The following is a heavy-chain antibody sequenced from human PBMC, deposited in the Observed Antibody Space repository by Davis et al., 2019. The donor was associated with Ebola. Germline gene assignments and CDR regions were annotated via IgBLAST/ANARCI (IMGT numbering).Heavy chain of an antibody. CDR2: IDPSDSYT. CDR1: GYSFTSYW. J-gene: IGHJ4*02. V-gene: IGHV5-10-1*01. Sequence: GESLKIPCKGSGYSFTSYWISWVRQMPGKGLEWMGRIDPSDSYTNYSPSFQGHVTISADKSISTAYLQWSSLKASDTAMYYCALSNTAMVGDFDYWGQGTLVTVSS. D-gene: IGHD5-18*01. CDR3: ALSNTAMVGDFDY.